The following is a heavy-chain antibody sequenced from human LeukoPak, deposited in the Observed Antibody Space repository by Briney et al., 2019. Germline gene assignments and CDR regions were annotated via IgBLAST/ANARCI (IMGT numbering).Heavy chain of an antibody. CDR3: ARPSGYYYAKYFQH. V-gene: IGHV3-11*01. Sequence: GGSLRLSCAASGFTFSDYYMSWIRQAPGKGLEWVSYISSSGSTIYYADSVKGRFTISRDNAKNSLYLQMNSLRAEDTAVYYCARPSGYYYAKYFQHWGQGTLVTVSS. CDR1: GFTFSDYY. CDR2: ISSSGSTI. D-gene: IGHD3-22*01. J-gene: IGHJ1*01.